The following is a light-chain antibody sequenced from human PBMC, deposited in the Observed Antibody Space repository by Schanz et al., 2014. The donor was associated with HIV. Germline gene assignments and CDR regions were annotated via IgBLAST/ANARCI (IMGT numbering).Light chain of an antibody. CDR1: SSDVGGYNY. J-gene: IGLJ3*02. V-gene: IGLV2-8*01. Sequence: QSALTQPPSASGSPGQSVTISCTGTSSDVGGYNYVSWYQQHPGKAPKLMIYDVTKRPSGVPDRFSGSKSGSAASLTISGLQAEDEADYYCSSCTTSNTLVFGGGTKLTVL. CDR3: SSCTTSNTLV. CDR2: DVT.